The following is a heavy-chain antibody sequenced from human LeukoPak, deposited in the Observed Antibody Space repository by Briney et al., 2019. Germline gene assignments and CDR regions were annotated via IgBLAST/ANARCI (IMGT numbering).Heavy chain of an antibody. CDR1: GFTVSSNY. Sequence: GGSLRLSCAASGFTVSSNYMSWVRQAPGKGLEWVSVIYSGGSTYYADSVKGRFTISRDNSKNTLYLQMNSLSAEDTAVYYCAAGYDSSGYPSNYFDYWGQGTLVTVSS. CDR2: IYSGGST. CDR3: AAGYDSSGYPSNYFDY. J-gene: IGHJ4*02. V-gene: IGHV3-53*01. D-gene: IGHD3-22*01.